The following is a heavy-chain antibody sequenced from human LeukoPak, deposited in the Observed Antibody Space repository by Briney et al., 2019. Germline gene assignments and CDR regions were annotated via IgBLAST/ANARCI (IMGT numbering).Heavy chain of an antibody. CDR1: GYSFMTYW. V-gene: IGHV5-51*01. J-gene: IGHJ4*02. CDR2: IYPGESDI. Sequence: GASLKISCKVSGYSFMTYWIGWVRQMPGKGLEWMGIIYPGESDIRYSPSSQGQVTISADKSISTAYLQWSSLKASDTAIYYCARASGDGRFDYWGQGTLVTVSS. CDR3: ARASGDGRFDY. D-gene: IGHD4-17*01.